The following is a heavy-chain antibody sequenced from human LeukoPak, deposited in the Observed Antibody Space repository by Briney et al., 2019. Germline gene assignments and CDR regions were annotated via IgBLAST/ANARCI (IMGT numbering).Heavy chain of an antibody. V-gene: IGHV3-74*01. CDR3: ARGPDCSGGSCYPGRFDY. J-gene: IGHJ4*02. CDR1: GFTFSKYW. CDR2: IKSDGSST. D-gene: IGHD2-15*01. Sequence: GGSLRLSCAASGFTFSKYWMHWVRQAPGKGLVWVSRIKSDGSSTTYADSVKGRFTISRDNAKDTLYLQMNSLRADDTAVYYCARGPDCSGGSCYPGRFDYWGQGTLVTVSS.